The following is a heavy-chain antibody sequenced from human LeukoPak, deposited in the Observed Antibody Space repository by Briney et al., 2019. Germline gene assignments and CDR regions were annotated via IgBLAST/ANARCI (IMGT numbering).Heavy chain of an antibody. V-gene: IGHV4-4*07. CDR3: ARAGYKISYSSLDY. CDR1: GGSINSYY. CDR2: IYTTGST. Sequence: PSETLSLTCTVSGGSINSYYWDWIRQPAGKGLEWIGRIYTTGSTNYNPSLKSRLITSFDKSKNQLSLMLTSVTSADTAMYYCARAGYKISYSSLDYWGQGTLVTVSS. D-gene: IGHD2-15*01. J-gene: IGHJ4*02.